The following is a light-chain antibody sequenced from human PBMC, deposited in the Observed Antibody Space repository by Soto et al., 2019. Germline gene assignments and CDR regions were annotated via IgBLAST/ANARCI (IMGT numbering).Light chain of an antibody. V-gene: IGKV1-39*01. CDR1: QNIRTS. CDR2: AAS. CDR3: QQSSFTGYT. J-gene: IGKJ2*01. Sequence: DIQMTQSPSSLSASVGDRVTITCRASQNIRTSLNWYRQRPGKAPQLLIYAASSLQSGVSSRLSGSGSGTNFTLTVSSLQPEDFAIYYCQQSSFTGYTFGQGTK.